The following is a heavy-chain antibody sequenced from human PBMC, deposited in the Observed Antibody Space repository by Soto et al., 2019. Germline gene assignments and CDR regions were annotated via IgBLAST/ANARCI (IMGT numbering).Heavy chain of an antibody. D-gene: IGHD2-15*01. Sequence: GGSLRLSCAASGFTFSSYSMNWVRQAPGKGLEWVSSISSSSSYIYYADSVKGRFTISRDNAKNSLYLQMNSLRAEDTAVYYCARDLGYCSGGSCYPGYYFDYWGQGTLVTVSS. CDR2: ISSSSSYI. CDR1: GFTFSSYS. CDR3: ARDLGYCSGGSCYPGYYFDY. J-gene: IGHJ4*02. V-gene: IGHV3-21*01.